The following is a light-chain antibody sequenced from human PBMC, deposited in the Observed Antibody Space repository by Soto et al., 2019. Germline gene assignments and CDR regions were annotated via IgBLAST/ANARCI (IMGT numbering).Light chain of an antibody. CDR1: QSVDGY. V-gene: IGKV3-15*01. CDR3: QQYHKWPPIT. Sequence: EVVMTQSPVTLSVSPGESATLSCRASQSVDGYLPWYQQKPGQAPRLLIYGASTRATGVTARFRGGGSGTEFTLTISSLQSEDSAVYYCQQYHKWPPITFGQGTRLEI. J-gene: IGKJ5*01. CDR2: GAS.